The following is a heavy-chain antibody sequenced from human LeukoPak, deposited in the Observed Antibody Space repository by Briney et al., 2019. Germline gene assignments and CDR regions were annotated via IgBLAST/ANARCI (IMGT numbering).Heavy chain of an antibody. Sequence: PGGSLRLSCEVSGFSVGTDYMTWIRQAPGKGLLWVSVIHSGGATFYADPVKGRFTISRDTSKNTLSLQMNNLRAEDTGLYYCARGYDFWSGSSSGVFDVWGQGTMVIVSS. CDR1: GFSVGTDY. D-gene: IGHD3-3*01. CDR3: ARGYDFWSGSSSGVFDV. CDR2: IHSGGAT. J-gene: IGHJ3*01. V-gene: IGHV3-53*01.